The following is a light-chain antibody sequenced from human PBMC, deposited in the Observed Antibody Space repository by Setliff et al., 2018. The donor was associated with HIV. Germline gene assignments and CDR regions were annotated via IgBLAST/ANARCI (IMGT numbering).Light chain of an antibody. CDR3: QSYDSSLSAYV. Sequence: QSALAQPPSASGSPGQSVTISCTGTSSDVGGYNYVSWYQQHPGKAPKLMIYEVNKRPSGVPDRFSGSKSGTSASLAITGLQAEDEADYYCQSYDSSLSAYVFGTGTKVTVL. J-gene: IGLJ1*01. V-gene: IGLV2-8*01. CDR1: SSDVGGYNY. CDR2: EVN.